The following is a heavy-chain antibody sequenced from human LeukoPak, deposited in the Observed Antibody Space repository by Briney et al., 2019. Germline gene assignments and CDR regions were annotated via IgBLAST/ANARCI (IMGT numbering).Heavy chain of an antibody. V-gene: IGHV3-23*01. J-gene: IGHJ5*02. CDR1: GFTFSNYA. CDR2: ISGSGAYT. CDR3: ANRISGSSS. D-gene: IGHD3-10*01. Sequence: GGSLRLSCAASGFTFSNYAMSWVRQAPGKGLEWVSGISGSGAYTYYADSVKGRFIISRDNSKNTVFLQMNSLRAEDTGVYYCANRISGSSSWGQGTLVTVSS.